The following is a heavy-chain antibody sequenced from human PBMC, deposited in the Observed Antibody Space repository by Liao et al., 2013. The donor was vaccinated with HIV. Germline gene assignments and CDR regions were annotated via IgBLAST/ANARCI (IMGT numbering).Heavy chain of an antibody. J-gene: IGHJ5*02. V-gene: IGHV4-59*10. CDR1: GGSFSGYY. CDR3: ARTDQYYDFWNGYENWFDP. Sequence: QLQLQQWGAGLLKPSETLSLTCAVYGGSFSGYYWSWIRQPAGKGLEWIGRIYSSGSANYNPSLKSRVTMSVDTSKNQFSLKLSSVTAADTAVYYCARTDQYYDFWNGYENWFDPWGQGTLVTVSS. CDR2: IYSSGSA. D-gene: IGHD3-3*01.